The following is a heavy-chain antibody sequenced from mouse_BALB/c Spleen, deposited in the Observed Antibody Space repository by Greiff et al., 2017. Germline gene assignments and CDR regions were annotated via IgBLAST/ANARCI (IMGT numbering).Heavy chain of an antibody. D-gene: IGHD2-1*01. CDR3: TRDYGKGAMDY. CDR2: ISSGGSYT. J-gene: IGHJ4*01. Sequence: EVKLMESGGGLVKPGGSLKLSCAASGFTFSSYTMSWVRQTPEKRLEWVATISSGGSYTYYPDSVKGRFTISRDNAKNTLYLQMSSLKSEDTAMYYCTRDYGKGAMDYWGQGTSVTVSS. V-gene: IGHV5-6-4*01. CDR1: GFTFSSYT.